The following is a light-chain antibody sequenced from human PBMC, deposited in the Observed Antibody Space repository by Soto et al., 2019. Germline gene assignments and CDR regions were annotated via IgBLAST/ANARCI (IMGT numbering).Light chain of an antibody. CDR3: AAWDDSLNGKYV. CDR1: SSNIGSNT. V-gene: IGLV1-44*01. J-gene: IGLJ1*01. Sequence: QPVLTQPASGSSTHGRRGSITYSESSSNIGSNTVNWYQQLPGTAPKLLIYSNNQRPSGVPDRFSGSKSGTSASLAISGLQSEDEADYYCAAWDDSLNGKYVFGTGTKVTVL. CDR2: SNN.